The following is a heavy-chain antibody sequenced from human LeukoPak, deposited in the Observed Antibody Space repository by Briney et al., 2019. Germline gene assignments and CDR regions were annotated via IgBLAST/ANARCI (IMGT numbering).Heavy chain of an antibody. CDR1: GGSFSGYY. CDR2: INHSGST. D-gene: IGHD6-13*01. CDR3: ARLIAAAGNPFDY. J-gene: IGHJ4*02. Sequence: SETLSLTCAVYGGSFSGYYWSWIRQPPGKGLEWIGEINHSGSTNYNPSLKSRVTISVDTSKNQFSLKLSSVTAADTAVYYCARLIAAAGNPFDYWGQGTLVTVSS. V-gene: IGHV4-34*01.